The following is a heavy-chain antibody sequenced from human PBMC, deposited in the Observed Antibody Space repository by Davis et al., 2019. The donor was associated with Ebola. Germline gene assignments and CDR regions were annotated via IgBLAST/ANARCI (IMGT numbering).Heavy chain of an antibody. Sequence: GESLKISCKGSGYSFTSYWIGWVRQMPGKGLEWMGIIYPGDSDVRYSPSLQGQVTISADKSISTAYLQWSSLKASDTAMYYCVIRSSWYGYFDLWGRGTLVTVSS. CDR2: IYPGDSDV. J-gene: IGHJ2*01. V-gene: IGHV5-51*01. CDR3: VIRSSWYGYFDL. CDR1: GYSFTSYW. D-gene: IGHD6-13*01.